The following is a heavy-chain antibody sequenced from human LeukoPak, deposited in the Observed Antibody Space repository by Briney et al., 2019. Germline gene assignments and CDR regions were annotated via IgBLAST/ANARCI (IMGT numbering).Heavy chain of an antibody. CDR1: GYTFTGYY. CDR3: ARDDDFWSGYSY. J-gene: IGHJ4*02. D-gene: IGHD3-3*01. V-gene: IGHV1-2*02. Sequence: ASVKVSCKASGYTFTGYYMHWVRQAPGQGLEWMGWINPNSGGTNYAQKFQGRVTMTRDTSISTAYMELSRLRSDDTAVYYCARDDDFWSGYSYWGQGTLVTVSS. CDR2: INPNSGGT.